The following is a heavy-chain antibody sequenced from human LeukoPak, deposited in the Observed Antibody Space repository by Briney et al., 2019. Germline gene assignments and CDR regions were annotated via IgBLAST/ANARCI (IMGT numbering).Heavy chain of an antibody. V-gene: IGHV1-46*01. Sequence: ASVKVSYKASGYTFTSYYMHWVRQPPGQGLEWMGIINPSGGSTSYAQKFQGRVTITRDTSTRTVYMELSSLRSEDTAVYYCARDLLVSGGLVLRLGKNWFDPWGQGTLVTVSS. CDR3: ARDLLVSGGLVLRLGKNWFDP. J-gene: IGHJ5*02. CDR2: INPSGGST. D-gene: IGHD6-19*01. CDR1: GYTFTSYY.